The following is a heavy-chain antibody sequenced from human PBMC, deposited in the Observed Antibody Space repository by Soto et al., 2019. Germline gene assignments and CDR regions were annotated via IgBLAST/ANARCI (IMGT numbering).Heavy chain of an antibody. Sequence: GGSLRLSCAASGFTVSSNYMSWVRQAPGKGLEWVSVIYSGGSTYYADSVKGRFTISRDNSKNTLYLQMNSLRAEDTAVYYCAREESYGSGSYSRNWFDPWGQGTLVTVSS. D-gene: IGHD3-10*01. J-gene: IGHJ5*02. CDR3: AREESYGSGSYSRNWFDP. V-gene: IGHV3-66*01. CDR2: IYSGGST. CDR1: GFTVSSNY.